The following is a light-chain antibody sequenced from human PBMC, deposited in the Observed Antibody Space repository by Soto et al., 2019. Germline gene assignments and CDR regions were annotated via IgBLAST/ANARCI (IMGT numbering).Light chain of an antibody. V-gene: IGKV1-9*01. CDR3: QHRHSYPIT. CDR2: TAS. Sequence: DIQLTQSPSFLYASVGGIVTITCRASQGISSLLAWYQQKPGKAPKLLIHTASTLQSRVPSRFSGSGSGTEFTLTISSLQPEDFATYYCQHRHSYPITFGQGTRLEIK. CDR1: QGISSL. J-gene: IGKJ5*01.